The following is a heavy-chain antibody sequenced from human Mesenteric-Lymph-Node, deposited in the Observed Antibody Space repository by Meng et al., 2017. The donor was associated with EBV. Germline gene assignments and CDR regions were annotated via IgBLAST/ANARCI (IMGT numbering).Heavy chain of an antibody. V-gene: IGHV3-53*01. D-gene: IGHD4-11*01. CDR1: GLTVSSNY. Sequence: EVGRVEAGGGWIQPGGSLRLSFAASGLTVSSNYMSWVRQAPGKGLEWVSLIYSDGHTFYTDSVQGRFTISRDTSKNTLYLQMNSLRAEDTAVYYCARDTATFQGWFDPWGQGTLVTVSS. CDR2: IYSDGHT. CDR3: ARDTATFQGWFDP. J-gene: IGHJ5*02.